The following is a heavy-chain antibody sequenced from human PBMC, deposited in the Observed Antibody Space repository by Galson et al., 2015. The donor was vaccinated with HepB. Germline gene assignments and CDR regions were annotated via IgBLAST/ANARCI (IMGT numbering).Heavy chain of an antibody. V-gene: IGHV4-59*01. CDR1: GGSISSYY. D-gene: IGHD6-6*01. CDR3: ARARLGYSSSFYYYYGMDV. J-gene: IGHJ6*02. Sequence: TLSLTCTVSGGSISSYYWSWIRQPPGKGLKWIGYIYYSGSTNYNPSLKSRVTISVDTSKNQFSLKLSSVTAADTAVYYCARARLGYSSSFYYYYGMDVWGQGTTVTVSS. CDR2: IYYSGST.